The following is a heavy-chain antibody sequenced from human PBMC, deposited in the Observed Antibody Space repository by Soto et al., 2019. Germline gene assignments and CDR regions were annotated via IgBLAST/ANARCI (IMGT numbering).Heavy chain of an antibody. CDR2: INHSGST. D-gene: IGHD6-6*01. Sequence: SETLSLTCAVYGGSSSGYYWSWIRQPPGKGLEWIGEINHSGSTNYNPSLKSRVTISVDTSKNQFSLKLSSVTAADTAVYYCARAISSSSNPYYYYYGMDVWGQGTTVTVSS. V-gene: IGHV4-34*01. CDR1: GGSSSGYY. J-gene: IGHJ6*02. CDR3: ARAISSSSNPYYYYYGMDV.